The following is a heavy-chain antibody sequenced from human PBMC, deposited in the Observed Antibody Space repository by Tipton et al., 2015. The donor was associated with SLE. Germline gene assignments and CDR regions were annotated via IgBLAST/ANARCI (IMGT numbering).Heavy chain of an antibody. CDR2: IYHSGTT. V-gene: IGHV4-38-2*01. Sequence: LRLSCAVSGYSINNGFYWGWIRQPPGKGLEWIGIIYHSGTTYYNPSLKSRVTISVDTSKNQFSLKLSSVTAADTAMYYCARHRGMVQGVIVPFEYWGQGTLVTVSS. J-gene: IGHJ4*02. CDR3: ARHRGMVQGVIVPFEY. CDR1: GYSINNGFY. D-gene: IGHD3-10*01.